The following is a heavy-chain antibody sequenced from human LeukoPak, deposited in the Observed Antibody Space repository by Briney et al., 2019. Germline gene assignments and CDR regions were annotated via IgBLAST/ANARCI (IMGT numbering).Heavy chain of an antibody. J-gene: IGHJ4*02. V-gene: IGHV4-59*08. CDR1: GGSIMSYY. D-gene: IGHD2-2*01. Sequence: SETLSLPCTVSGGSIMSYYWSWLRQPPGKGLEWVGYIYYSGSTNYNPSLKSRVTTSVDTSKNQLSLKLSSVTAADTAVYYCARVIGYCSSTSCFGYFDYWGQGTLVTVSS. CDR2: IYYSGST. CDR3: ARVIGYCSSTSCFGYFDY.